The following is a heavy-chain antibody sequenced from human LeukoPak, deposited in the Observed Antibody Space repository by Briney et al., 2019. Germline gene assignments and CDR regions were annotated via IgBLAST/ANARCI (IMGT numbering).Heavy chain of an antibody. J-gene: IGHJ6*02. V-gene: IGHV4-30-2*01. D-gene: IGHD2-2*01. CDR2: IYHSGST. Sequence: SETLSLTCTVSGGSISSGGYYWSWIRQPPGKGLEWIGYIYHSGSTYYNPSLKSRVTISVDRSKNQFSLKLSSVTAADTAVYYCARGSVVVFSYGMDVWGQGTTVTVSS. CDR1: GGSISSGGYY. CDR3: ARGSVVVFSYGMDV.